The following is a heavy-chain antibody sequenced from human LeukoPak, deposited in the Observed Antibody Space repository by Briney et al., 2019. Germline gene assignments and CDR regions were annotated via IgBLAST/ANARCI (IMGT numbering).Heavy chain of an antibody. Sequence: GGSLRLSCATSGFTFGDYAMTWVRQAPGKGLEWVGFIRSKIYGGTPEYAASVKGRFTISRDDSKGIAYLQMNSLKTEDTGVYYCTRDQTPYYWGQGTLVTVSS. CDR1: GFTFGDYA. CDR2: IRSKIYGGTP. CDR3: TRDQTPYY. J-gene: IGHJ4*02. V-gene: IGHV3-49*04.